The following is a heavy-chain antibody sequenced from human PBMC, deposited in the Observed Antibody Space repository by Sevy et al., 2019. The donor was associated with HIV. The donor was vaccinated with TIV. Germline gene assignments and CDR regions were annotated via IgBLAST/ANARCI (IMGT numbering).Heavy chain of an antibody. D-gene: IGHD6-13*01. V-gene: IGHV4-39*02. CDR1: GDTIVSSGHY. Sequence: SETLSLTCTISGDTIVSSGHYWGWIRQTPGKGLEWIGSVYYNGHTYSNPSLKSRLTISIDTSKNQFSLNLNSVTAADTGIYFCAREAGGYDYDYGMDVWGQGTTVTVS. CDR2: VYYNGHT. CDR3: AREAGGYDYDYGMDV. J-gene: IGHJ6*02.